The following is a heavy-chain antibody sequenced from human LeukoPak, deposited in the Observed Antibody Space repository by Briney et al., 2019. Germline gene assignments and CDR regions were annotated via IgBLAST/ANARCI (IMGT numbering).Heavy chain of an antibody. CDR1: GFTFSSYA. J-gene: IGHJ6*02. D-gene: IGHD4-17*01. Sequence: GGSLRLSCAASGFTFSSYAMSWVRQAPGKGLEWVSAISGSGGSTYYADSVKGRFTISRDDSKNTLYLQMNSLKTEDTAVYYCTTGGDYVGVSPYYYYGMDVWGQGTTVTVSS. CDR3: TTGGDYVGVSPYYYYGMDV. CDR2: ISGSGGST. V-gene: IGHV3-23*01.